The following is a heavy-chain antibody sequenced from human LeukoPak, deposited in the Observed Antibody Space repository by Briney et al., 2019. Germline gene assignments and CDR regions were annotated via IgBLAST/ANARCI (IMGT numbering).Heavy chain of an antibody. CDR3: ARGLTWIQLFYLDY. Sequence: GGSLRLSCAASGFTFSSYAMHWVRQAPGKGLEWVAVISYDGSNKYYAGSVKGRFTISRDNSKNTLYLQMNSLRAEDTAVYYCARGLTWIQLFYLDYWGQGTLVTVSS. J-gene: IGHJ4*02. D-gene: IGHD5-18*01. CDR1: GFTFSSYA. V-gene: IGHV3-30*04. CDR2: ISYDGSNK.